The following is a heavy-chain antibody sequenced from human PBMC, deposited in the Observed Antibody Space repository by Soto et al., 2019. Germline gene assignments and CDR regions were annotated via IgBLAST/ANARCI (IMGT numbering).Heavy chain of an antibody. V-gene: IGHV3-23*01. CDR3: AKATTNGGWFNPFDS. D-gene: IGHD6-19*01. Sequence: GGSLRLSCAASGFSFVNYAMNWVRQAPGKGLEWVSGLSGSGTSTYYADSVKGRFTISRDNSRDTLFLQVNSLTADDTAVYYCAKATTNGGWFNPFDSWGQGALVTVSS. J-gene: IGHJ4*02. CDR2: LSGSGTST. CDR1: GFSFVNYA.